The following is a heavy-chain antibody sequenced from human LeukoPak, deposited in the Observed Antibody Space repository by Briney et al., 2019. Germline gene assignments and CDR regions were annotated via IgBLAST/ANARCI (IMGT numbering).Heavy chain of an antibody. D-gene: IGHD2-15*01. V-gene: IGHV4-59*01. CDR1: GGSITGYY. J-gene: IGHJ4*02. CDR3: ERGGGLVVVRSGLLDY. CDR2: IYNSGST. Sequence: SETLSLTCTVSGGSITGYYWTWIRQPPGKRLEWIGYIYNSGSTNYNPSLKSRLTISVDTSKNQFSLRLSSVTASDTAVYYCERGGGLVVVRSGLLDYWGQGTLVTVSS.